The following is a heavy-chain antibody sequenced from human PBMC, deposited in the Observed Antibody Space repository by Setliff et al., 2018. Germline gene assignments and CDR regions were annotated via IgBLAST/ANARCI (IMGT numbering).Heavy chain of an antibody. J-gene: IGHJ1*01. D-gene: IGHD1-1*01. CDR2: VFYNGAA. CDR3: VREGYSEYFQD. CDR1: GDSISDAS. V-gene: IGHV4-59*03. Sequence: KTSETLSLTCTVSGDSISDASIMAWIRQPPGKGLEFIGYVFYNGAAKYDPSLKSRVTMSVDTSKTQFSLTLSSVTAADTAVYYCVREGYSEYFQDWGRGTLVTVSS.